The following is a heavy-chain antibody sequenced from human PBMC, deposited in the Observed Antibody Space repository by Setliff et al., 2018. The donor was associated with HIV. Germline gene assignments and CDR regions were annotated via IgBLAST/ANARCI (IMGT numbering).Heavy chain of an antibody. D-gene: IGHD2-21*01. CDR3: ARLEFCGGDCYRAFDI. CDR2: IYPGDSDT. J-gene: IGHJ3*02. CDR1: GYSFTSYW. Sequence: GESLKISCKGSGYSFTSYWIGWVRQMPGKGLEWMGIIYPGDSDTRYSPSFQGQFTISADKSISTAYLQWSSLKASDTAMYYCARLEFCGGDCYRAFDIWGQGTMVTVSS. V-gene: IGHV5-51*01.